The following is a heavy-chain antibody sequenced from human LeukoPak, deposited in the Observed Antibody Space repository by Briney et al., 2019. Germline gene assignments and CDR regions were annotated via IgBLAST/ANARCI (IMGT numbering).Heavy chain of an antibody. J-gene: IGHJ5*02. CDR1: GFTFSTYA. CDR2: IIGSGGST. Sequence: GGSLRLSCAASGFTFSTYAMSWVRQAPRKGLEWVSAIIGSGGSTYYADSVKGRFTISRENSKKTLYLQMNSLRAEDTAVYYCAKDALVGATTAWFDPWGQGTLVTVSS. D-gene: IGHD1-26*01. CDR3: AKDALVGATTAWFDP. V-gene: IGHV3-23*01.